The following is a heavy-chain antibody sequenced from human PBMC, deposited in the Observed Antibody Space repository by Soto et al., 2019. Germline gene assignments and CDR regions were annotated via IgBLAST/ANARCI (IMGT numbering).Heavy chain of an antibody. CDR2: ICSNDDN. V-gene: IGHV2-5*01. CDR3: SHMRGSGLFGMDV. D-gene: IGHD3-10*01. J-gene: IGHJ6*02. CDR1: GFSLSISGVG. Sequence: QITLKKSGPTLVKPTQTLTLTCTFSGFSLSISGVGVGVICLPPVKALQWLALICSNDDNGYSPSLKSRLTITKNTSKNQGVLIMTNIGPGDTATYYCSHMRGSGLFGMDVWGQGRKGTVS.